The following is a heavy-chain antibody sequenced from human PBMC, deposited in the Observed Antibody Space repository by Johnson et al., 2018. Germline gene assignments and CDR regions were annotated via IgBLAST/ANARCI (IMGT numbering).Heavy chain of an antibody. V-gene: IGHV3-30*18. CDR2: ISYDGSNK. J-gene: IGHJ3*02. CDR1: GFTFSSYG. Sequence: QVQLVQSGGGVVQXGRSLRLXCAASGFTFSSYGLYWVRQAPGKGLEWVAVISYDGSNKDYADSVKGRFAISRDNSKNTLFLQMNSLRPEDTAVYYCVKGDQAAFDIWGHGTTVTVSS. CDR3: VKGDQAAFDI.